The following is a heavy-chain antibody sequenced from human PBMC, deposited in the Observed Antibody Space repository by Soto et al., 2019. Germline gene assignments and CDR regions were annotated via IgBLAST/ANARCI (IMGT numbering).Heavy chain of an antibody. Sequence: QITLKESGPTLVKPTQTLTLTCTFSGFSLSTSGVGVGWIRQPPGKALEWLALIYWDDDKRYSPSLKSRLTNTTQTSNKQVVITMNNMDTVDKAKYYCEHSTDTIFGVVILGNWFDPWGQGTLVTVSS. D-gene: IGHD3-3*01. CDR1: GFSLSTSGVG. V-gene: IGHV2-5*02. J-gene: IGHJ5*02. CDR3: EHSTDTIFGVVILGNWFDP. CDR2: IYWDDDK.